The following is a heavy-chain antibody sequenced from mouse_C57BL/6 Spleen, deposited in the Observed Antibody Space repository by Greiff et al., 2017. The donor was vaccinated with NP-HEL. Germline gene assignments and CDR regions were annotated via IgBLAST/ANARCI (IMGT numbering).Heavy chain of an antibody. CDR3: ARYWDSSGYWFAY. CDR1: GYTFTDYY. Sequence: EVKLQESGPVLVKPGASVKMSCKASGYTFTDYYMNWVKQSHGKSLEWIGVINPYNGGTSYNQKFKGKATLTVDKSSSTAYMELNSLTSEDSAVYYCARYWDSSGYWFAYWGQGTLVTVSA. J-gene: IGHJ3*01. V-gene: IGHV1-19*01. D-gene: IGHD3-2*02. CDR2: INPYNGGT.